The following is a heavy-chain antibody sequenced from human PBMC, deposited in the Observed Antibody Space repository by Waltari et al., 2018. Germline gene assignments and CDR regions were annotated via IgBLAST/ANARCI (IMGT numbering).Heavy chain of an antibody. CDR2: INAGNGNT. Sequence: QVQLVQSGAEVKKPGASVKVSCKASGYTFTSYAMHWVRQAPGQRLEWMGWINAGNGNTKYSQKCQGRGTMTRDTSASTAYMELSSLRSEDTAVYYCARNLGPGDAFDIWGQGTMVTVSS. CDR1: GYTFTSYA. V-gene: IGHV1-3*01. CDR3: ARNLGPGDAFDI. J-gene: IGHJ3*02. D-gene: IGHD1-26*01.